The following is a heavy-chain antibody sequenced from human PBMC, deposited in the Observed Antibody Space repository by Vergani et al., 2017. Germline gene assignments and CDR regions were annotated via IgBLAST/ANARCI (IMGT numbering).Heavy chain of an antibody. J-gene: IGHJ4*02. CDR2: ISGSGGST. CDR1: GFTFSSYA. D-gene: IGHD3-22*01. CDR3: SKDIRAIPNSGYDY. V-gene: IGHV3-23*01. Sequence: EVQLLESGGGLVQPGGSLRLSCAASGFTFSSYAMSWVRQAPGKGLEWVSAISGSGGSTYYADSVKGRFPISKDNAKNSLYLQMNSLRAEDTAVYYFSKDIRAIPNSGYDYWGQGTLVTVSS.